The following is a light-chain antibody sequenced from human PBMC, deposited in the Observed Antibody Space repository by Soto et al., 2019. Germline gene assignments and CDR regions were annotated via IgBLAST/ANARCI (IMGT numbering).Light chain of an antibody. CDR1: SSDVGGYNY. J-gene: IGLJ1*01. V-gene: IGLV2-11*01. CDR3: TSYTSSSTYV. Sequence: QSALTQPRSVSGSPGQSVTISCTGTSSDVGGYNYVSWYQQHPGKAPKLMIFDVTKRPSGVPDRFSGSKSGTTASLTISGLQTEDEAEYYCTSYTSSSTYVFGTGTKVTVL. CDR2: DVT.